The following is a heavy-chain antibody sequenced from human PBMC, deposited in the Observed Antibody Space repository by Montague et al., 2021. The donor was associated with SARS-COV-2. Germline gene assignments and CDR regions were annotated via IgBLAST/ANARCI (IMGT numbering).Heavy chain of an antibody. CDR1: GDSVASNSGT. J-gene: IGHJ4*02. CDR3: VRGIEAAGSYDY. D-gene: IGHD6-13*01. CDR2: TYYRSMWKS. V-gene: IGHV6-1*01. Sequence: CAISGDSVASNSGTWNWIRQAPSRGLEWLGRTYYRSMWKSDYARSVKSRIAINPDTSKNQFSLQLGSVTPEDTALYYCVRGIEAAGSYDYWGQGTLVTVSS.